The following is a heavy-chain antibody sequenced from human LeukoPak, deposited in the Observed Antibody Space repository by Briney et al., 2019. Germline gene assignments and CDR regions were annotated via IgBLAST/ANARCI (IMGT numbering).Heavy chain of an antibody. D-gene: IGHD6-19*01. CDR1: GGSFSGSY. Sequence: SETLSLTCAVYGGSFSGSYWSWIRQPPGKGLEWIGETIHSGGTNYNPSLKSRVTMSVDTSRNQFSLRLSSVTAADTAVYYCARSPEAGTIWFDPWGQGTLVTVSS. CDR3: ARSPEAGTIWFDP. J-gene: IGHJ5*02. V-gene: IGHV4-34*12. CDR2: TIHSGGT.